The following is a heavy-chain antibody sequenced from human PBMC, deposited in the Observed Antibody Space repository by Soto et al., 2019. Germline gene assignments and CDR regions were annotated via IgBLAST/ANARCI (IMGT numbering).Heavy chain of an antibody. CDR3: ARGVKYGAYSRWFDP. V-gene: IGHV1-8*01. J-gene: IGHJ5*02. D-gene: IGHD4-17*01. Sequence: QVQLVQSGAEVKKPGASVKVSCKASGNTFTNYDINWVRQATGQGLEHLGWMNPNSGDTAYVQKFQGRVTMTWDTSITTAYMELRSLRSEDTAVYFCARGVKYGAYSRWFDPWGQGTLVTVSS. CDR2: MNPNSGDT. CDR1: GNTFTNYD.